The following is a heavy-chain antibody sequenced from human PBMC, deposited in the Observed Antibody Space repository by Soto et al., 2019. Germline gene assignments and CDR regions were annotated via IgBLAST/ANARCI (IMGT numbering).Heavy chain of an antibody. CDR1: GGSVSSGSYC. CDR2: IYYSGST. Sequence: SETLSLTCTVSGGSVSSGSYCWSWIRQPPGKGLECIGYIYYSGSTNYNPSLKSRVTISVDTSKNQFSLKLSSVTAADTAVYYCARRYYYGSGRSKYNWFAPWGQGTLVTVSS. CDR3: ARRYYYGSGRSKYNWFAP. V-gene: IGHV4-61*01. D-gene: IGHD3-10*01. J-gene: IGHJ5*02.